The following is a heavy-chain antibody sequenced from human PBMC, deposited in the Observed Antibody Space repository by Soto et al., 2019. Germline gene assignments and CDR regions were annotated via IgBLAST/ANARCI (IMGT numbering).Heavy chain of an antibody. D-gene: IGHD6-6*01. CDR3: AREEYSSSSSGYWFDP. J-gene: IGHJ5*02. V-gene: IGHV1-18*01. Sequence: ASVKVSCKASGYTFTSYGISWVRQAPGQGLEWMGWISAYNGNTNYAQKLQGRVTMTTDTSTSTAYMELRSLSSDDTAVYYCAREEYSSSSSGYWFDPWGQGTLVTVSS. CDR1: GYTFTSYG. CDR2: ISAYNGNT.